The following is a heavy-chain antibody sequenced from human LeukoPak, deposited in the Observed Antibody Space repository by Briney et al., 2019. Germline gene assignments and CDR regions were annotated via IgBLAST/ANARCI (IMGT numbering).Heavy chain of an antibody. J-gene: IGHJ3*02. D-gene: IGHD3-9*01. CDR2: ISGSGGST. CDR3: AKTNYDILTGYQDDAFDI. Sequence: PGGSLRLSCAASGFTFSSYAMSWVRQAPGKGLEWVSAISGSGGSTYYADSVKGRFTISRDNSKNTLYLQMNSLRAEDTAVYYCAKTNYDILTGYQDDAFDIWGQGTMVTVSS. CDR1: GFTFSSYA. V-gene: IGHV3-23*01.